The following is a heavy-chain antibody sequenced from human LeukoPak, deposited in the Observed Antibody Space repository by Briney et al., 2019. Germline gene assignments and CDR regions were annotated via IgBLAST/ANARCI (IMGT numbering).Heavy chain of an antibody. Sequence: SETLSLTCTVSGGSISSYYWSWIRQPPGKGLEWIGYINYSGSTNYKPSLKSRVTISVDTSKNQFSLKLTSVTAADTAVYYCARTTEGGYTYGYFYYYYMDVWGKGTTVTISS. CDR2: INYSGST. V-gene: IGHV4-59*01. CDR3: ARTTEGGYTYGYFYYYYMDV. D-gene: IGHD5-18*01. J-gene: IGHJ6*03. CDR1: GGSISSYY.